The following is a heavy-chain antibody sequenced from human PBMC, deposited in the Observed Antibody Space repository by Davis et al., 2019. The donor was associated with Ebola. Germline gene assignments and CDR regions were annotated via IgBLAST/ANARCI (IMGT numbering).Heavy chain of an antibody. V-gene: IGHV3-30*04. J-gene: IGHJ4*02. CDR1: GFTFRSYA. D-gene: IGHD5-18*01. CDR3: ARSVDTPVVPYFDY. Sequence: GESLKISCAASGFTFRSYAMHWVRQAPGKGLEWVAVISYDGSNAHYADSVKGRFTISRDNSKNTQYLEMNSLRAEDTAVYYCARSVDTPVVPYFDYWAREPWSPSPQ. CDR2: ISYDGSNA.